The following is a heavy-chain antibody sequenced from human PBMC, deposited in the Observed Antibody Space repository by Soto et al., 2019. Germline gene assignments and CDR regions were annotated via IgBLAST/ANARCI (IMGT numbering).Heavy chain of an antibody. CDR1: GFTFSDYF. CDR2: ISSFGTTI. V-gene: IGHV3-11*01. CDR3: VRVLYGGYGQYNWFDP. Sequence: QVQLVESGGGLVKPGGSLRLSCAVSGFTFSDYFMIWVRQAPGKGLEWVSYISSFGTTIYYADSVKGRFTVSRDNAKNSLFLQMNSLRAEDTAVYYCVRVLYGGYGQYNWFDPWGQGTLVTVSS. D-gene: IGHD4-17*01. J-gene: IGHJ5*02.